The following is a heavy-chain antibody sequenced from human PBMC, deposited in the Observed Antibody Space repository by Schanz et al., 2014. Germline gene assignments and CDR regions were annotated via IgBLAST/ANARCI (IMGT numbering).Heavy chain of an antibody. CDR3: ARIIDGDYLY. CDR2: IIPPLRQT. J-gene: IGHJ4*02. D-gene: IGHD4-17*01. CDR1: GGTFSSYT. V-gene: IGHV1-69*02. Sequence: QVQLLQSGAAVKKPGSSVTVSCKASGGTFSSYTFSWVRQAPGQGFEWVGSIIPPLRQTRYAQKFEERVIITADTSTTTVYMDLASLTSDDTAVYFCARIIDGDYLYWGQGTLVTVSS.